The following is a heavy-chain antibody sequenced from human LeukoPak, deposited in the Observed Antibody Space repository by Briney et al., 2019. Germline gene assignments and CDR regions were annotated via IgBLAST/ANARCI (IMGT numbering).Heavy chain of an antibody. V-gene: IGHV3-23*01. CDR3: AKVEPSGGANCYAPDY. D-gene: IGHD2-2*01. Sequence: HPGGSLRLSCAASGFTFSSYAMTWVRQAPDKGREGVSAISGRDGSTYYADSARARFTISRDDPQNTLYLQMNSLSAEDTAVYYCAKVEPSGGANCYAPDYGGQATLVTASS. J-gene: IGHJ4*02. CDR2: ISGRDGST. CDR1: GFTFSSYA.